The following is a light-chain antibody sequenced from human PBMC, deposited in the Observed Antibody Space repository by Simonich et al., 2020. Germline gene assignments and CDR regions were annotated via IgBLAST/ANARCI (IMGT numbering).Light chain of an antibody. V-gene: IGLV3-25*03. J-gene: IGLJ2*01. CDR1: ALPKQY. CDR3: QSADSSGTYVV. CDR2: KDS. Sequence: SYDLTQPPSVSVSPGQTARITCPGDALPKQYAYWYQQKPGQAPVLVIYKDSGRPSGIPERFSGSSAGTTVTLTISGVQAEDEADYYCQSADSSGTYVVFGGGTKLTVL.